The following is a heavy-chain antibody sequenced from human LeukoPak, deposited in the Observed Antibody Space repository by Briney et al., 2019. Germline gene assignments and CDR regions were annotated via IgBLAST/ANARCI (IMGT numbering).Heavy chain of an antibody. Sequence: SETLSLTCTVSGGSISSSGYYWSWIRQPPGKGLEWIGYIYYSGSTNYNPSLKSRVTTSIDTSRNQFSLRLNSMTAADTAVYYCARVLRAASWRSYDYWGQGSLVTVSS. CDR2: IYYSGST. CDR1: GGSISSSGYY. D-gene: IGHD5-18*01. V-gene: IGHV4-61*08. CDR3: ARVLRAASWRSYDY. J-gene: IGHJ4*02.